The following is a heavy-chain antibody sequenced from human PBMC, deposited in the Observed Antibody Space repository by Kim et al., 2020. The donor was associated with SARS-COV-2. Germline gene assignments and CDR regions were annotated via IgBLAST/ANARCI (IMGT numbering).Heavy chain of an antibody. CDR2: INWNGGST. Sequence: GGSLRLSCAASGFTFDDYGMSWVRQAPGKGLEWVSGINWNGGSTCYADSVKGRFTISRDNAKNSLYLQMNSLRAEDTALYNCARVGAFCGGDCPRGGFSYYYGMDVWGQGTTVTVSS. D-gene: IGHD2-21*02. J-gene: IGHJ6*02. V-gene: IGHV3-20*01. CDR3: ARVGAFCGGDCPRGGFSYYYGMDV. CDR1: GFTFDDYG.